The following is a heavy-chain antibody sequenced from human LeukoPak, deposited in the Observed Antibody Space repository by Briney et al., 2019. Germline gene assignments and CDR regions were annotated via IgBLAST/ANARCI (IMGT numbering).Heavy chain of an antibody. CDR3: ARGRGGTYPPGIY. J-gene: IGHJ4*02. Sequence: GGSLRLSCAASGFTFRAYAMNWVRQAPGKGLEWVAVMWDDESNKYYADTVKGRFTISRDNSKNILYLQMNNLGAEDTAVYYCARGRGGTYPPGIYWGQGTLVTVSS. V-gene: IGHV3-33*08. CDR2: MWDDESNK. CDR1: GFTFRAYA. D-gene: IGHD1-26*01.